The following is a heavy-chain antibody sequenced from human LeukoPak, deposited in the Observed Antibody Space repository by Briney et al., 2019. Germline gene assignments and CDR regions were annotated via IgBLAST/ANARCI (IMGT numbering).Heavy chain of an antibody. D-gene: IGHD1-26*01. CDR1: GGSFSGYY. CDR3: ARHHGGSYYRKRYYFDY. V-gene: IGHV4-34*01. Sequence: SETLSLTCAVYGGSFSGYYWSWIRQPPGKGLEWIGEINHSGSTNYNPSLKSRVTISVDTSKNQFSLKLSSVTAADTAVYYCARHHGGSYYRKRYYFDYWGQGTLVTVSS. J-gene: IGHJ4*02. CDR2: INHSGST.